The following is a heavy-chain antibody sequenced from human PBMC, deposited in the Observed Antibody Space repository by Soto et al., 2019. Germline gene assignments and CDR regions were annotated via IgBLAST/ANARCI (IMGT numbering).Heavy chain of an antibody. CDR3: ARETSEEAFDI. Sequence: EVQLVESGGGLVTPGGFLRLTCAASGFTFSGYSMNWVRQAPGKGLEWVSSIDSSSTYIYYIDSVKRRFTISRDNAKNSLYLQMNSLRAEDTAVYYCARETSEEAFDIWGQGTMVTVSS. CDR2: IDSSSTYI. V-gene: IGHV3-21*02. CDR1: GFTFSGYS. J-gene: IGHJ3*02.